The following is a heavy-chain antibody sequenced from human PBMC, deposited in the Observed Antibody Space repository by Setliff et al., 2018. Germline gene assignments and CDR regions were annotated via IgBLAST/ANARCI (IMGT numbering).Heavy chain of an antibody. CDR2: IYYSGST. Sequence: KSSETLSLTCTVSGGSISSRSYYWGWNRQPPGKGLEWIGSIYYSGSTYYKPSLKSRVTISVDTSKNQFSLKLSSVTAADTAVYYCARIPPYNSGRGGFDYWGQGVLVTVSS. D-gene: IGHD6-19*01. J-gene: IGHJ4*02. CDR3: ARIPPYNSGRGGFDY. CDR1: GGSISSRSYY. V-gene: IGHV4-39*07.